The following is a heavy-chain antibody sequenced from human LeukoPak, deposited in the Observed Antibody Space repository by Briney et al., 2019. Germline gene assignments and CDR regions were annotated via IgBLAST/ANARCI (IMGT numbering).Heavy chain of an antibody. D-gene: IGHD3-10*01. CDR3: ARGVAGSYYFDY. CDR2: IYYSGST. CDR1: GGSISSGGYY. Sequence: SETLSLTCTVSGGSISSGGYYWSWIRQHPGKGLEWIGYIYYSGSTYYNPSLKSRVTISVGTSKNQFSLKLSSVTAADTAVYYCARGVAGSYYFDYWGQGTLVTVSS. V-gene: IGHV4-31*03. J-gene: IGHJ4*02.